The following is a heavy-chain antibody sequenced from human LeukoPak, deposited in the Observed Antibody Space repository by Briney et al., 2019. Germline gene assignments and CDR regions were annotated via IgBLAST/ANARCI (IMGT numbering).Heavy chain of an antibody. V-gene: IGHV4-39*01. CDR2: IYYSGST. Sequence: LETLSLTCTVSGGFISSSSYDWDWMRQPPGKGLEWIGSIYYSGSTYYSPSLKSRVAISVDTSKNQFSLKLDSVTAADTAVYYCARRGYYDSSGYYYYWGQGTLVTVSS. J-gene: IGHJ4*02. D-gene: IGHD3-22*01. CDR1: GGFISSSSYD. CDR3: ARRGYYDSSGYYYY.